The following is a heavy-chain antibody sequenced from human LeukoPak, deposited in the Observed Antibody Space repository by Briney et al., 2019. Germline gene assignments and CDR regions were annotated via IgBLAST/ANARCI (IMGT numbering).Heavy chain of an antibody. J-gene: IGHJ4*02. Sequence: SETLSLTCTVSGGPVSSTTYYWSWIRQPPGKGLEWIASINYSGSTYYNPSLKSRVTISVDTSENQFSRKLSSVTAADTAVYSCARYVVYGSGKYYFDYWGQGTLVTVSS. CDR2: INYSGST. CDR1: GGPVSSTTYY. V-gene: IGHV4-39*01. D-gene: IGHD3-10*01. CDR3: ARYVVYGSGKYYFDY.